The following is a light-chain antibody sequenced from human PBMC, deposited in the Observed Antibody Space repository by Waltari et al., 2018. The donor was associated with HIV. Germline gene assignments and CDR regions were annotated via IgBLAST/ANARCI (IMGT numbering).Light chain of an antibody. V-gene: IGKV3-20*01. J-gene: IGKJ1*01. CDR3: QQYGTSPRT. CDR1: QSVSSSS. CDR2: GAS. Sequence: EIVLTQSPGALSLSPGERATLSCRASQSVSSSSLAWYQQKPGQAPTIRIYGASTRATGIPDRFSGSGSGTDFTLTISRLEPEDFAVYYCQQYGTSPRTFGQGTKVEIK.